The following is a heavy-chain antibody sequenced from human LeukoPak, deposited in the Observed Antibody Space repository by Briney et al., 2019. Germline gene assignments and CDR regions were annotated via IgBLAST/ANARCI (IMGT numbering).Heavy chain of an antibody. D-gene: IGHD5-18*01. V-gene: IGHV4-39*07. CDR3: ESETPQLWSSF. CDR2: IYYSGTT. Sequence: SETLSLTCTVSGGSISSSTYYWAWVRQPPGKGLEWIASIYYSGTTYYNPSLKSRVTISVDTSRNQFSLNLSSVTAADTAVYYCESETPQLWSSFWGQGTLVTVYS. J-gene: IGHJ4*02. CDR1: GGSISSSTYY.